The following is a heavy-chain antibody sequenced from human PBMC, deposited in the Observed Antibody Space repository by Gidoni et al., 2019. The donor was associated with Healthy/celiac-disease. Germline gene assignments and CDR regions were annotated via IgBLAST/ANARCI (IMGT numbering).Heavy chain of an antibody. V-gene: IGHV4-30-4*01. CDR2: IYYSGST. CDR1: GGSISSGDYY. D-gene: IGHD6-13*01. Sequence: QVQLQESGPGLVKPSQTLSLTCTVSGGSISSGDYYWSWIRQPPGKGLEWIGYIYYSGSTSYNPSLKSRVTISVDTSKNQFSLKLSSVTAADTAVYYCARGYSSSWSHSYNWFDPWGQGTLVTVSS. J-gene: IGHJ5*02. CDR3: ARGYSSSWSHSYNWFDP.